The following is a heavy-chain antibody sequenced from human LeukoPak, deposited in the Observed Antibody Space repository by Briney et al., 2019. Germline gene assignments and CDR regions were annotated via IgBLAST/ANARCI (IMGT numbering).Heavy chain of an antibody. V-gene: IGHV3-21*01. CDR1: GFTFSSYW. CDR3: ARDRFLAAAGPLDY. D-gene: IGHD6-13*01. Sequence: PGGSLRVSCVASGFTFSSYWMNWVRQAPGKGLEWVSSISSSSSYIYYADSVKGRFTISRDNAKNSLYLQMNGLRAEDTAVYYCARDRFLAAAGPLDYWGQGTLVTVSS. J-gene: IGHJ4*02. CDR2: ISSSSSYI.